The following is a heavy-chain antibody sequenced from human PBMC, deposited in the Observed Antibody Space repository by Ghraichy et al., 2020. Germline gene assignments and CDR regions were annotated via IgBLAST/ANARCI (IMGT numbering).Heavy chain of an antibody. CDR2: INHSGST. D-gene: IGHD3-10*01. J-gene: IGHJ6*01. CDR3: ARYPTFLWFGELPHYYYYGMDV. CDR1: GGSFSGYY. V-gene: IGHV4-34*01. Sequence: SETLSLTCAVYGGSFSGYYWSWIRQPPGKGLEWIGEINHSGSTNYNPSLKSRVTISVDTSKNQFSLKLSSVTAADTAVYYCARYPTFLWFGELPHYYYYGMDVWGQGTTVTVSS.